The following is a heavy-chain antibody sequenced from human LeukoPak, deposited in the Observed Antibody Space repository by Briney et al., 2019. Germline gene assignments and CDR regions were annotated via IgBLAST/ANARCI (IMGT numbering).Heavy chain of an antibody. Sequence: ASVKVSCKASGYTFTSYGISWVRQAPGQGLEWMGWINPNSGGTNYAQKFQGRVTMTRDTSISTAYMELSRLRSDDTAVYYCARDPRYYDFWSGYTEGAEYFQHWGQGTLVTVSS. CDR2: INPNSGGT. J-gene: IGHJ1*01. V-gene: IGHV1-2*02. CDR1: GYTFTSYG. D-gene: IGHD3-3*01. CDR3: ARDPRYYDFWSGYTEGAEYFQH.